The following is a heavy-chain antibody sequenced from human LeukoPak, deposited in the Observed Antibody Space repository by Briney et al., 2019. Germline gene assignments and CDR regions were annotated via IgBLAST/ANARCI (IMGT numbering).Heavy chain of an antibody. V-gene: IGHV4-59*01. D-gene: IGHD3-22*01. Sequence: SETLSLTCTVSGGSISSYYWSWIRQPPGKGVEWCGYIYYSGSTNYNPSLKSRVTISVDTSTNQFSLTLSSVTAAATAVYYCARSEVSYTMIVLDPWGQGTLVPVSS. CDR3: ARSEVSYTMIVLDP. CDR2: IYYSGST. J-gene: IGHJ5*02. CDR1: GGSISSYY.